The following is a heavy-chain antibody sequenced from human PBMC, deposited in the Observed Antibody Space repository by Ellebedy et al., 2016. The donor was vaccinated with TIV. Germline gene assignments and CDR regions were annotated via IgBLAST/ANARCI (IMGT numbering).Heavy chain of an antibody. CDR2: INPSGGST. CDR3: AGGVGNIVVVPAAMKAWFDP. D-gene: IGHD2-2*01. Sequence: AASVKVSCKASGYTFTSYYMHWVRQAPGQGLEWMGIINPSGGSTSYAQKLQGRVTMTRDTSTSTVYMELSSLRSEDTAVYYCAGGVGNIVVVPAAMKAWFDPWGQGTLVTVSS. CDR1: GYTFTSYY. J-gene: IGHJ5*02. V-gene: IGHV1-46*04.